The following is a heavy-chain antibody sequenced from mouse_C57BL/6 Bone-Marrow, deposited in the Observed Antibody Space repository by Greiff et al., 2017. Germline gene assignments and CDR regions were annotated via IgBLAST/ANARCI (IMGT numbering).Heavy chain of an antibody. CDR3: ASDHEGVAY. CDR1: GFSLTSYG. Sequence: VQLMESGPGLVAPSQSLSITCTVSGFSLTSYGVDWVRQSPGKGLEWLGVIWGVGSTNYNSDLKSRMSISKDNSKSQVFLKMNSLQTDDTAMYYCASDHEGVAYWGQGTLVTVSA. J-gene: IGHJ3*01. V-gene: IGHV2-6*01. CDR2: IWGVGST.